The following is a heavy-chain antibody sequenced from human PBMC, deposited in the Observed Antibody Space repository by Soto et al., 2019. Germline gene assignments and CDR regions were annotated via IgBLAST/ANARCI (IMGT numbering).Heavy chain of an antibody. CDR1: Y. CDR2: IYHSGST. CDR3: ARGIYYDFWSGYNPTYYYYMDV. J-gene: IGHJ6*03. D-gene: IGHD3-3*01. Sequence: YWSWIRQPPGKGLEWIGKIYHSGSTNYNPSLKSRVTISVDTSKNQFSLKLSSVTAADTAVYYCARGIYYDFWSGYNPTYYYYMDVWGKGTTVTVSS. V-gene: IGHV4-34*13.